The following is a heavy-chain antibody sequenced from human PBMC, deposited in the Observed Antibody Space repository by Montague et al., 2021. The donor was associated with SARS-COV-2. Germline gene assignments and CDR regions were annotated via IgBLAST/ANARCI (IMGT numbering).Heavy chain of an antibody. Sequence: CAISGDSVSSKSVAWNWIRQSPSRGLEWLGRTYYRSKWDSDYAEXFKRRLVITPDTSKNQVSLQLNSVIPEDTAAYFCASSGITLTGLDAFDIWGQGTMVTVSS. V-gene: IGHV6-1*01. D-gene: IGHD3-9*01. CDR1: GDSVSSKSVA. J-gene: IGHJ3*02. CDR3: ASSGITLTGLDAFDI. CDR2: TYYRSKWDS.